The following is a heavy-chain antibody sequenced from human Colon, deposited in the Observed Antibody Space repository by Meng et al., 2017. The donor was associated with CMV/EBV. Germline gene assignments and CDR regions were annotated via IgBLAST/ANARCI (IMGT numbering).Heavy chain of an antibody. CDR1: GFTFSSYT. CDR2: ISSSSSHI. J-gene: IGHJ5*02. CDR3: ASLVAAGTWRWIDP. D-gene: IGHD6-13*01. Sequence: VRLVESGGGLVMPGGSLRLSCAASGFTFSSYTVNWVRQAPGKGLEWVSSISSSSSHIYYADSVKGRFTISRDNAKNSLYLQMNSLRAEDTAVYYCASLVAAGTWRWIDPWGQGTLVTVSS. V-gene: IGHV3-21*02.